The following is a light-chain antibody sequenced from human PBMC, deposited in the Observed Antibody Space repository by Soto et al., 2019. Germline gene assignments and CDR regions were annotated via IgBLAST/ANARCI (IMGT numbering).Light chain of an antibody. J-gene: IGKJ1*01. CDR1: QGIGNA. Sequence: AGRITQNTTSPSASVGDRVTLSFRASQGIGNALGWYQQKPGKPPKVLIYGASNLQSGVPPRFSGSGSGTDFTLAISSLQPEDSATYYCLQDINYPWPFGQGTKAAIK. V-gene: IGKV1-6*01. CDR2: GAS. CDR3: LQDINYPWP.